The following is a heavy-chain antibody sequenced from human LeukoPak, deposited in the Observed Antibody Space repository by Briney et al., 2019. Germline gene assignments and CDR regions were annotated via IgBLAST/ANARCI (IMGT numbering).Heavy chain of an antibody. D-gene: IGHD1-26*01. Sequence: SETLSLTCSVSDGSINSYYWNWIRRPPGKGLEWIGYIYYNGNTNYSPSLKSRVTMSVDTSKNLFSLKVSSVTAADTAVYYCARGRSNYCGMDVWGQGTTVTVSS. CDR1: DGSINSYY. J-gene: IGHJ6*02. V-gene: IGHV4-59*01. CDR3: ARGRSNYCGMDV. CDR2: IYYNGNT.